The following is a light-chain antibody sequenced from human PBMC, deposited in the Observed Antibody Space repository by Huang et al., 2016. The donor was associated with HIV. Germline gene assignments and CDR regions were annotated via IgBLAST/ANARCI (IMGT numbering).Light chain of an antibody. V-gene: IGKV1D-12*01. CDR2: AAS. J-gene: IGKJ2*01. CDR1: QGIDSW. Sequence: DIQMTHSPSSVTASVGDRVTITCRASQGIDSWLAWYQQRPGKAPKVLIYAASSLQGGVPSRFSGSGSGTDFSLTINTLQPEDFATYYCLQTNSFPYTFGQGTNLEI. CDR3: LQTNSFPYT.